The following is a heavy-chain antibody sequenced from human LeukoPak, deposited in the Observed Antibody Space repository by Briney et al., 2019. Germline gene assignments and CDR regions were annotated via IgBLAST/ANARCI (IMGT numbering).Heavy chain of an antibody. Sequence: PSETLSLTCAVYGGSFSGYYWSWIRQPAGKGLEWIGEINHSGSTNYNPSLKSRVTISVDTSKNQFSLKLSSVTAADTAVYYCARGLPYYDSTWFDPWGQGTLVTVSS. CDR2: INHSGST. J-gene: IGHJ5*02. CDR1: GGSFSGYY. D-gene: IGHD3-22*01. V-gene: IGHV4-34*01. CDR3: ARGLPYYDSTWFDP.